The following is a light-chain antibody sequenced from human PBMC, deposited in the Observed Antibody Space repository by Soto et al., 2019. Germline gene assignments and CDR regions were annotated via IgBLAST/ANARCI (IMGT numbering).Light chain of an antibody. V-gene: IGKV3-11*01. J-gene: IGKJ4*01. CDR2: DAT. Sequence: EIVLTQSPATLSLSPGERATLSCRASQSVNSYLAWYQQKPGQAPRLLIYDATSRATGIPARFNGSGSGTDFTLTISSLEPEDFAVYYCQQRSKWPVTFGGGTKVEIK. CDR3: QQRSKWPVT. CDR1: QSVNSY.